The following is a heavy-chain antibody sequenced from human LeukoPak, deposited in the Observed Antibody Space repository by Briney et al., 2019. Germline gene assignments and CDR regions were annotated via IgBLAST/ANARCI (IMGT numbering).Heavy chain of an antibody. CDR1: GYSISSGYY. V-gene: IGHV4-38-2*02. CDR3: ARDRMSDDSGSYFDY. Sequence: PSETLSLACAVSGYSISSGYYWGWIRQPPGKGLEWIGSIYHSGSTYYNPSLKSRVTMSLDTSKNQFSLKLSSVSAADTAMYYCARDRMSDDSGSYFDYWGQGSLVTVSS. J-gene: IGHJ4*02. D-gene: IGHD3-22*01. CDR2: IYHSGST.